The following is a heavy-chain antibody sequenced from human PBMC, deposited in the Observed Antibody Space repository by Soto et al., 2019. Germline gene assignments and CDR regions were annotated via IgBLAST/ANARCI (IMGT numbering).Heavy chain of an antibody. CDR1: GYTFTGYY. V-gene: IGHV1-2*04. CDR2: INPNSGGT. Sequence: QVQLVQSGAEVKKPGASVKVSCKASGYTFTGYYMHWVRQAPGQGLEWMGWINPNSGGTNYAQKLQGWVTMTRDTSISTAYMELSRLRSDDTAVYYCARVPSPYYYDSSGYRGAFDIWGQGTMVTVSS. CDR3: ARVPSPYYYDSSGYRGAFDI. D-gene: IGHD3-22*01. J-gene: IGHJ3*02.